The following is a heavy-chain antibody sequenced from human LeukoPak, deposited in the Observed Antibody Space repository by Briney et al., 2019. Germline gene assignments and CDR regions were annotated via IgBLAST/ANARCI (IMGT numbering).Heavy chain of an antibody. J-gene: IGHJ4*02. V-gene: IGHV3-23*01. Sequence: GGSLRLSCTTSGFIFGDYGVSWVRQAPGKGLEWVSVISGTGGSTYNADSVKGRFTISRDNSKNTLYLQMNSLRAEDTAVYFCAKGRQWLPYFDFWGQGTLVTVSS. CDR3: AKGRQWLPYFDF. D-gene: IGHD6-19*01. CDR2: ISGTGGST. CDR1: GFIFGDYG.